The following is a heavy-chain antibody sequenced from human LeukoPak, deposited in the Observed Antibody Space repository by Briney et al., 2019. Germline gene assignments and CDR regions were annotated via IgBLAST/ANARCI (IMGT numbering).Heavy chain of an antibody. V-gene: IGHV4-34*01. D-gene: IGHD3-10*01. CDR1: GGSFSGYY. CDR3: ARALASDGTGSYHY. Sequence: SETLSLTCAVYGGSFSGYYCGWIRQSPGKGLEWVAEIDNRGSRSHNPSLKSRVTISLDTSKNQFSLKLSSVTAADTAVYYCARALASDGTGSYHYWGQGTLVTVSS. J-gene: IGHJ4*02. CDR2: IDNRGSR.